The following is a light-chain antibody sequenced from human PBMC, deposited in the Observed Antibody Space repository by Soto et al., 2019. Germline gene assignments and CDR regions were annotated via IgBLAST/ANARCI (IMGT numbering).Light chain of an antibody. Sequence: QSVLTQPPSASGTPGQWVTISCSGSSSNIGKNTVNWYQQLPGTAPTLLIYSNNQRPSGVPDRFSGSKSGTSASLAISGLQSEDEADYYCAAWDDSLNGVVFGGGTKLTVL. CDR2: SNN. CDR1: SSNIGKNT. V-gene: IGLV1-44*01. J-gene: IGLJ2*01. CDR3: AAWDDSLNGVV.